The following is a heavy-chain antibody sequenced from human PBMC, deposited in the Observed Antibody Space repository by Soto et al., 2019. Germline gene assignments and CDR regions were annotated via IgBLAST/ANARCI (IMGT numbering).Heavy chain of an antibody. Sequence: PGESLKISCKGSGYIFTSYWIGWVRQMPGKGLEWMGIIYPGDSDTRYSPSFQGQVTISADKPISTAYLQWSSLKASDTAMYYCARQTNYYDSSGYYPRAFDIWGQGTMVTVSS. CDR3: ARQTNYYDSSGYYPRAFDI. CDR2: IYPGDSDT. D-gene: IGHD3-22*01. J-gene: IGHJ3*02. V-gene: IGHV5-51*01. CDR1: GYIFTSYW.